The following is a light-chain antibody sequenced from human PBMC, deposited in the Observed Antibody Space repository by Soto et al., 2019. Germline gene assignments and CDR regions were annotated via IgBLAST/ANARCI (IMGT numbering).Light chain of an antibody. CDR2: TIS. CDR1: QSLSTY. CDR3: QQYGRSGT. V-gene: IGKV3-20*01. J-gene: IGKJ1*01. Sequence: EIVLPQSPGTLSFSPGERATLSCRASQSLSTYLAWYQQKPGQAPRLLIYTISTRATGVPDRFSGGGSGTDFTLTISRLEPEDFAVYYCQQYGRSGTFGQGTKVDIK.